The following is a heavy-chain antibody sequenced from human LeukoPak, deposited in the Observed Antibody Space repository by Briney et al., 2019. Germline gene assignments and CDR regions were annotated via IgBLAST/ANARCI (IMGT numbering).Heavy chain of an antibody. CDR1: GGSISSYY. D-gene: IGHD3-16*01. Sequence: PSETLSLTCTVSGGSISSYYWSWIRQPPGKGLEWIGYIYYSGSTNYNPSLKSRVTISVDTSKNQFSLKLSSVTAADTAVYYCARGWGYFDYWGQGILVTVSS. CDR2: IYYSGST. V-gene: IGHV4-59*01. CDR3: ARGWGYFDY. J-gene: IGHJ4*02.